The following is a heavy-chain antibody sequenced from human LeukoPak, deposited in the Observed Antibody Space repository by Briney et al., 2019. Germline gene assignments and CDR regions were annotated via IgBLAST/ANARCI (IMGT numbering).Heavy chain of an antibody. V-gene: IGHV4-59*08. J-gene: IGHJ2*01. CDR3: ARRGVRGSGSYSTDHWYFDL. CDR1: GGSLSSYY. CDR2: IYYSGST. D-gene: IGHD3-10*01. Sequence: SETLSLTCTVSGGSLSSYYWSWIRQPPGKGLEWIGYIYYSGSTNYNPSLKSRVTISVDTSKNQFSLKLSSVTAADTAVYYCARRGVRGSGSYSTDHWYFDLWGRGTLVTVSS.